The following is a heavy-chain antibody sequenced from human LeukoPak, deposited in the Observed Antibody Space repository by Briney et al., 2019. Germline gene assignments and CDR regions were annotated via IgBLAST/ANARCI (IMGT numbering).Heavy chain of an antibody. CDR3: ASRAESGYYDY. CDR2: IIPILGIA. J-gene: IGHJ4*02. V-gene: IGHV1-69*02. D-gene: IGHD3-22*01. Sequence: SVKVSCKASGYTFTGYYMHWVRQAPGQGLKWMGRIIPILGIANYAQKFQGRVTITADKSTSTAYMELSSLRSEDTAVYYCASRAESGYYDYWGQGTLVTVSS. CDR1: GYTFTGYY.